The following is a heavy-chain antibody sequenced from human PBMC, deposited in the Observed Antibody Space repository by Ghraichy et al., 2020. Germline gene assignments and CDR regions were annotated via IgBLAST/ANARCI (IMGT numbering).Heavy chain of an antibody. D-gene: IGHD5-18*01. V-gene: IGHV3-53*01. CDR3: ARGLGGYSYGYVFDY. CDR2: IYSGGST. J-gene: IGHJ4*02. Sequence: GGSLRLSCAASGFTVSSNYMSWVRQAPGKGLEWVSVIYSGGSTYYADSAKGRFTISRDSSKNTLYLQMNSLRAEDTAVYYCARGLGGYSYGYVFDYWGQGTLVTVSS. CDR1: GFTVSSNY.